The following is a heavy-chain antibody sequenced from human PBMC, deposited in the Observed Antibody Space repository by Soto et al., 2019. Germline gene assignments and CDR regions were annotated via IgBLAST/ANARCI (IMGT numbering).Heavy chain of an antibody. CDR2: IYYSGST. CDR3: ARLGGYKYYYYGLDV. Sequence: PSETLSLTCTVSGGSISSSSYYWGWIRQPPGKGLEWIGSIYYSGSTYYNPSLKSRVTISVDTSKNQFSLKLSSVTAADTAVYYCARLGGYKYYYYGLDVWGQGTTVTVSS. CDR1: GGSISSSSYY. D-gene: IGHD3-22*01. J-gene: IGHJ6*02. V-gene: IGHV4-39*01.